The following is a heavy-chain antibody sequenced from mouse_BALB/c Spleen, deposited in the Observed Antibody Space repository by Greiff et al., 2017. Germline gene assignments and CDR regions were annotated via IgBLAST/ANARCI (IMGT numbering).Heavy chain of an antibody. CDR2: ISSGSSTI. Sequence: EVQLVESGGGLVQPGGSRKLSCAASGFTFSSFGMHWDRQAPEKGLEWVAYISSGSSTIYYADTVKGRFTISRDNPKNTLFLQMTSLRSEDTAMYYCARGGTGYFDYWGQGTTLTVSS. D-gene: IGHD4-1*01. J-gene: IGHJ2*01. CDR3: ARGGTGYFDY. V-gene: IGHV5-17*02. CDR1: GFTFSSFG.